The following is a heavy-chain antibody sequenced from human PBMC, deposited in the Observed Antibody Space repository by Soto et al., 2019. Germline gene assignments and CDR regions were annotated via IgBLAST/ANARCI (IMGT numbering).Heavy chain of an antibody. CDR3: AREVTGPQQLVYYYYYGMDV. D-gene: IGHD6-13*01. J-gene: IGHJ6*02. CDR2: ISAYNGNT. CDR1: GYTFTSYG. V-gene: IGHV1-18*01. Sequence: ASVKVSCKASGYTFTSYGISWVRLAPGQGLEWMGWISAYNGNTNYAQKLQGRVTMTTDTSTSTAYMELRSLRSDDTAVYYCAREVTGPQQLVYYYYYGMDVWGQGTTVTVSS.